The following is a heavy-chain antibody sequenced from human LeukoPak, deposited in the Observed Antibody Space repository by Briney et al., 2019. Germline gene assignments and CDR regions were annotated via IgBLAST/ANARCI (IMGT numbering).Heavy chain of an antibody. CDR1: GFTFSSYG. J-gene: IGHJ4*02. CDR3: TRGERYFDY. V-gene: IGHV3-30*03. CDR2: ISYDGSNK. D-gene: IGHD1-1*01. Sequence: PGGSLRLSCAASGFTFSSYGMHWVRQAPGKGLEWVAVISYDGSNKYYADSVKGRFTISRDDSKSIAYLQMNSLKTEDTAVYYCTRGERYFDYWGQGTLVTVSS.